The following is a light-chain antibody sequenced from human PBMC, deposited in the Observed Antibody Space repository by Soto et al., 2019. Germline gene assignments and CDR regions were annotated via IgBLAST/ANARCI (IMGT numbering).Light chain of an antibody. Sequence: EIVWTQSPDTLALSPGERATLSCRASQSVGNSFAWYQQKPGQAPRLLIDDASKRATGIPARFSGSGSGTDFTLTISRLEPEDFAIYSCQQRRNWPLTFGGGTNVEIK. CDR2: DAS. CDR3: QQRRNWPLT. CDR1: QSVGNS. J-gene: IGKJ4*01. V-gene: IGKV3-11*01.